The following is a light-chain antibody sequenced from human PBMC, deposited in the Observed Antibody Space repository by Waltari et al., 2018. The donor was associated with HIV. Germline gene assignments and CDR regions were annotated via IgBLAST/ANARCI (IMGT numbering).Light chain of an antibody. J-gene: IGKJ4*01. V-gene: IGKV4-1*01. Sequence: DIAMTQSPDSLAVSLGEKVTINCKSSQTVLHSSSNKNHLAWYQQKAGQRPKLLIYWASARESGVPDRFIGSESGTYFSLTIGSLQAEDVAVYYCQQYYSVPLSFGGGTAVEIK. CDR1: QTVLHSSSNKNH. CDR3: QQYYSVPLS. CDR2: WAS.